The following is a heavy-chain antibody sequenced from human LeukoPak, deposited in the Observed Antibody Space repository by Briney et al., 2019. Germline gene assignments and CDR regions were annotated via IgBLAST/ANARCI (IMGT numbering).Heavy chain of an antibody. CDR2: ITTKGDGETA. D-gene: IGHD2-21*02. CDR3: TTRVVTTNGY. J-gene: IGHJ4*02. V-gene: IGHV3-15*01. CDR1: GFTFSNAW. Sequence: GGSLRLSCAASGFTFSNAWMNWVRQAPGKGLEWVGRITTKGDGETADCAAPMKGRCTISRYDSKSTLYLQMDSLKTEDTAVYYCTTRVVTTNGYWGQGALVTVSS.